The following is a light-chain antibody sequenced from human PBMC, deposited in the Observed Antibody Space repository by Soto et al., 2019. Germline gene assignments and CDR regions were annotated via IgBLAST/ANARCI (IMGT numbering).Light chain of an antibody. J-gene: IGKJ4*01. V-gene: IGKV1-9*01. CDR2: AAS. CDR3: QQLNS. Sequence: IQLTQSPSSLSASVGDRVTITCRASQGSSSNLAWYQQKPGKAPKLLIYAASTLQSGVPSRFSGSGSGTDFTLKISSLQHEDFATCYWQQLNSLGGGTKVEIK. CDR1: QGSSSN.